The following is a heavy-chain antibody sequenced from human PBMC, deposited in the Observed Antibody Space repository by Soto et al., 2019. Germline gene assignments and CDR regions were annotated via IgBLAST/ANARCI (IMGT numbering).Heavy chain of an antibody. CDR2: ISLYRDGT. J-gene: IGHJ3*02. CDR3: ARPLPGLDAFDI. Sequence: ASVKVSCKTSGYTFSNYGITWVRQDPGQRLEWLGWISLYRDGTNYAQKFQGRVTVTTDTSTSTAYMELRSLRSDDTAVYYCARPLPGLDAFDIWGQGTMVTVSS. V-gene: IGHV1-18*01. D-gene: IGHD1-1*01. CDR1: GYTFSNYG.